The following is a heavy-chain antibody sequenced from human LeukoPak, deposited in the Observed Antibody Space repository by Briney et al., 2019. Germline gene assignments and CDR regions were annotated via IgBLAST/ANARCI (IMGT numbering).Heavy chain of an antibody. Sequence: GASVKVSCKASGYTFTGYYMHWVRQAPRQGLEWMGWINPNSGGTNYAQKFQGRVTMTRDTSISTAYMELSRLRSDDTAVYYCARDPYYIVVVPAYYFDYWGQGTLVTVSS. CDR2: INPNSGGT. D-gene: IGHD2-2*01. CDR3: ARDPYYIVVVPAYYFDY. V-gene: IGHV1-2*02. J-gene: IGHJ4*02. CDR1: GYTFTGYY.